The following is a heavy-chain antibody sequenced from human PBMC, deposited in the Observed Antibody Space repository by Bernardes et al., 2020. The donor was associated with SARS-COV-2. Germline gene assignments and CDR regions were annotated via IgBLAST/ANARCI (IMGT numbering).Heavy chain of an antibody. J-gene: IGHJ4*02. Sequence: GGSLRLSCAASGFTFSSYSMNWVRQAPGKGLEWISSITSSSIYKYYAESVKGRFTISRDNAKNSLYLQMNSLRAEDTAVYYCARLYGDYGDYWGQGTLVTVSS. CDR1: GFTFSSYS. CDR3: ARLYGDYGDY. V-gene: IGHV3-21*04. D-gene: IGHD4-17*01. CDR2: ITSSSIYK.